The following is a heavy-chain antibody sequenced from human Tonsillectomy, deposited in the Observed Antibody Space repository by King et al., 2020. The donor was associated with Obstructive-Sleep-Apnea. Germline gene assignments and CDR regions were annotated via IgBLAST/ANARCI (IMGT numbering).Heavy chain of an antibody. CDR1: GFTFDDYA. Sequence: VQLVESGGGLVQPGRSLRLSCAASGFTFDDYAMHWVRQAPGKGLEWVSGISWNSGSIGYADSVKGRFTISRENAKNSLYLQMNSLRAEDTALYYCAKDIGLSPDYYYYGMDVWGQGTTVTVSS. CDR3: AKDIGLSPDYYYYGMDV. CDR2: ISWNSGSI. J-gene: IGHJ6*02. V-gene: IGHV3-9*01.